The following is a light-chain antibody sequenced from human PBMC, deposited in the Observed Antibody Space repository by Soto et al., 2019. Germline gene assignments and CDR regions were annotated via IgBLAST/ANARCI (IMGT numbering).Light chain of an antibody. CDR2: DVS. Sequence: QSVLTQPASVSGSPGQSITISCTGTSRDVGGYNYVSWYQHHPGKVPKLVIYDVSKRPSGVSDRFSGSKSGNTASLTISGLQAVDEADYYCSSYSNSTSLYVFGTGTKVTVL. CDR3: SSYSNSTSLYV. CDR1: SRDVGGYNY. J-gene: IGLJ1*01. V-gene: IGLV2-14*03.